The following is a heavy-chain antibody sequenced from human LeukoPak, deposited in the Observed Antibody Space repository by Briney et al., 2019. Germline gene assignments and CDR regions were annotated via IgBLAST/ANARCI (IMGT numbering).Heavy chain of an antibody. D-gene: IGHD2-15*01. CDR1: GFTFSSYA. CDR2: ISGSGSTT. V-gene: IGHV3-23*01. J-gene: IGHJ3*02. CDR3: ARPRLEYCSGGSCFDAFDI. Sequence: GGSLRLSCAASGFTFSSYAMNWVRQAPGKGLEWVSAISGSGSTTYYADSVKGRFTISRDNSKNTLFLQMNSLTAEDTAIYSCARPRLEYCSGGSCFDAFDIWGQGAMVTVSS.